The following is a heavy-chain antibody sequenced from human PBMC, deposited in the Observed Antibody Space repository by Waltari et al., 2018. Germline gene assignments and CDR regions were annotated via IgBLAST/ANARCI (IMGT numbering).Heavy chain of an antibody. CDR2: MSYDGISK. V-gene: IGHV3-30*01. J-gene: IGHJ4*02. CDR1: GFTFSHWL. Sequence: QVQLVESGGGVVKPGRSLRLSCAAPGFTFSHWLLNWVRQAPGKGLEWVAAMSYDGISKYYADSVKGRFTLAGDDSKNTVYLQINSLRAEDTAVYYCAREGGTSGYSGYFDYWGQGTLVTVSS. D-gene: IGHD2-15*01. CDR3: AREGGTSGYSGYFDY.